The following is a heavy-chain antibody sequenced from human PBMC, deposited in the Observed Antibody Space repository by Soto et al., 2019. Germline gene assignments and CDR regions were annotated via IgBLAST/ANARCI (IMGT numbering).Heavy chain of an antibody. J-gene: IGHJ4*02. CDR1: GFTFDDYT. CDR2: ISWDGGST. D-gene: IGHD3-22*01. V-gene: IGHV3-43*01. Sequence: GGSLRLSCAASGFTFDDYTMHWVRQAPGKGLEWVSLISWDGGSTYYADSAKGRFTISRDNSKNSLYLQMNSLRTEDTALYYCAKDGRVEMATMIFDYWGQGTLVTVSS. CDR3: AKDGRVEMATMIFDY.